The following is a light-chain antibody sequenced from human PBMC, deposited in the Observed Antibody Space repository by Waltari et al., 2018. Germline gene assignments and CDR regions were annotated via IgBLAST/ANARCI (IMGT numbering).Light chain of an antibody. J-gene: IGLJ3*02. V-gene: IGLV2-14*01. CDR2: DVS. CDR1: ATDLGGYNY. Sequence: QSALTQPASVSGSPGPSITISCTGTATDLGGYNYVSWYQQRPGKAPKLIIFDVSSRPSGISNRFSGSKFGNTASLTISGLQPEDEADYYCCSFTSSSTWVFGGGTKLTVL. CDR3: CSFTSSSTWV.